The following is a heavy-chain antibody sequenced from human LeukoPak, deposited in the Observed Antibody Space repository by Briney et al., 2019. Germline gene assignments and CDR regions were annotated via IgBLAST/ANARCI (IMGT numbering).Heavy chain of an antibody. D-gene: IGHD2-2*01. J-gene: IGHJ1*01. Sequence: PGGSLRLSCAASGFTFSSYGMHWVRQAPGKGLEWVAFIRYDGSNKYYADSVKGRFTISRDNSKNTLYLQMNSLRAEGTTVYYCAKDHIVVPAAMLEYFQHWGRAPWSPSPQ. CDR2: IRYDGSNK. V-gene: IGHV3-30*02. CDR1: GFTFSSYG. CDR3: AKDHIVVPAAMLEYFQH.